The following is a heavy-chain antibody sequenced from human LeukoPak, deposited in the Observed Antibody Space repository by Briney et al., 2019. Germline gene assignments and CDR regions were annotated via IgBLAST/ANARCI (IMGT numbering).Heavy chain of an antibody. D-gene: IGHD5-18*01. CDR1: GYTFTGYY. J-gene: IGHJ6*03. V-gene: IGHV1-8*02. CDR3: ARDNGGTAMAYYYYYYMDV. CDR2: MNPKSGNT. Sequence: ASVKVSCKASGYTFTGYYMHWVRQAPGQGLEWMGWMNPKSGNTGYAQKFQGRVTMTRNTSISTAYMELSSLRSEDTAVYYCARDNGGTAMAYYYYYYMDVWGKGTTVTISS.